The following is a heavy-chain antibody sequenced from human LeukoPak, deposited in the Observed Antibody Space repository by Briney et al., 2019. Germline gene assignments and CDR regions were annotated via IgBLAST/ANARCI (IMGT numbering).Heavy chain of an antibody. D-gene: IGHD2-2*02. CDR1: GFTFSTYS. J-gene: IGHJ4*02. CDR2: ISGSSTYI. CDR3: ARSPYTVARSDFDY. Sequence: GGSLRLSCVASGFTFSTYSINWVRQAPGKGLEWVSSISGSSTYIFFADSLKGRFTISRDNAKNSLYLQMNSLRAEDTAVYYCARSPYTVARSDFDYWGQGALVTVSP. V-gene: IGHV3-21*01.